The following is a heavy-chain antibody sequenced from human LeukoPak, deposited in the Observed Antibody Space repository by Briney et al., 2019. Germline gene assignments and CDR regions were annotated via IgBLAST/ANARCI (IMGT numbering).Heavy chain of an antibody. V-gene: IGHV4-59*01. CDR3: ARCVARGRPLPYYYYYYMDV. CDR1: GGSISSYY. Sequence: SETLSLTCTVSGGSISSYYWSWIRQPPGKGLEWIGYIYYSGSTNYNPSLKSRVTISVDTSKNQFSLKLSPVTAADTAVYYCARCVARGRPLPYYYYYYMDVWGKGTTVTVSS. D-gene: IGHD3-10*01. CDR2: IYYSGST. J-gene: IGHJ6*03.